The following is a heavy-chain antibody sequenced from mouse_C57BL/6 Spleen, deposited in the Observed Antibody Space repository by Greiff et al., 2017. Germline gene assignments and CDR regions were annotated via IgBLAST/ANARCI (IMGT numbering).Heavy chain of an antibody. Sequence: VQLQQSGPELVKPGASVKISCKASGYSFTDYNMNWVKQSNGTSLEWIGVINPNYGTTSYNQKFKGKATLTVDQSSSTAYMQLNSLTSEDSAVYYCASYYYGSSYAMDYWGQGTSVTVSS. J-gene: IGHJ4*01. CDR3: ASYYYGSSYAMDY. D-gene: IGHD1-1*01. V-gene: IGHV1-39*01. CDR2: INPNYGTT. CDR1: GYSFTDYN.